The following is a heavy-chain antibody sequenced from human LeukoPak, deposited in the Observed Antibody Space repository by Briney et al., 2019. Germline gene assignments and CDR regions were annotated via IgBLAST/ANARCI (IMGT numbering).Heavy chain of an antibody. CDR1: GFTFSSYS. CDR3: ARDLVVKRWLQPKAPSFDY. J-gene: IGHJ4*02. V-gene: IGHV3-21*01. Sequence: PGGSLRLSCAASGFTFSSYSMNWVRQAPGKGLEWVSSISSSSSYIYYADSVKGRFTISGDNAKNSLYLQMNSLRAEDTAVYYCARDLVVKRWLQPKAPSFDYWGQGTLVTVSS. CDR2: ISSSSSYI. D-gene: IGHD5-24*01.